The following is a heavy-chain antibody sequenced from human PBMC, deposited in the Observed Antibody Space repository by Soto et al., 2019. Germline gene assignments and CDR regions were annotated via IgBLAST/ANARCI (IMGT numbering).Heavy chain of an antibody. Sequence: KPSETLSLTCTVSGGSISSSSYYWGWIRQPPGKGLDLFGFFYYIGSTYYNPSLKSRFTISVDTSKNHFSLKLSFVTAADTALYYCARRFMVRGKLSNGDETDYWGQGTLVTVSS. CDR3: ARRFMVRGKLSNGDETDY. D-gene: IGHD3-10*01. J-gene: IGHJ4*02. V-gene: IGHV4-39*01. CDR1: GGSISSSSYY. CDR2: FYYIGST.